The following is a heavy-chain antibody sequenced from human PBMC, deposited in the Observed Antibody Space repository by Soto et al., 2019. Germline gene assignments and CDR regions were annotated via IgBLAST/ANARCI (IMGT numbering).Heavy chain of an antibody. Sequence: SVKVSCKASGGTFSSYAISWVRQAPGQGHEWMGGIIPIFGTANYAQKFQGRVTITADESTSTAYMELSSLRSEDTAVYYCARAERGYSYGYYYYGMDVWGQGTTVTVSS. J-gene: IGHJ6*02. CDR1: GGTFSSYA. V-gene: IGHV1-69*13. CDR2: IIPIFGTA. D-gene: IGHD5-18*01. CDR3: ARAERGYSYGYYYYGMDV.